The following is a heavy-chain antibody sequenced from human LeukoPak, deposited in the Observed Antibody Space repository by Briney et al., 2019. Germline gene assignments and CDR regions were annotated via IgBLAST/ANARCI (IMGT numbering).Heavy chain of an antibody. D-gene: IGHD1-26*01. CDR3: AQDVFAVKWEHIPIAFDY. Sequence: GGSQRLSCAASGFTFSSYAMSWVRQAPGKGLEWVSVISGSGGSTYYADSVKGRFTISRDNSKNTLYLQMNSLRAEDTAVYYCAQDVFAVKWEHIPIAFDYWGQGTLVTVSS. V-gene: IGHV3-23*01. CDR2: ISGSGGST. J-gene: IGHJ4*02. CDR1: GFTFSSYA.